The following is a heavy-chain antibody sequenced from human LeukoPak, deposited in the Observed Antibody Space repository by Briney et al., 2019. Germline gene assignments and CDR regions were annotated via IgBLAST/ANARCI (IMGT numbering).Heavy chain of an antibody. D-gene: IGHD7-27*01. CDR2: INPKSGDT. J-gene: IGHJ4*02. Sequence: GASVKVSCKASGYIFTGQYMHWVRQAPGQGLEWMGWINPKSGDTNYAQKFQGRVTMTRDTSISTAYMELSRLRSDGTAVYYCARDLNWGPDYWGQGTLVIVSS. CDR3: ARDLNWGPDY. V-gene: IGHV1-2*02. CDR1: GYIFTGQY.